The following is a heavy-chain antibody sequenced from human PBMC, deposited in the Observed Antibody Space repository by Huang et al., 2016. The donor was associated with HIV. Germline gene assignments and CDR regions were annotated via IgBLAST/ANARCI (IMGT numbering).Heavy chain of an antibody. CDR1: GYTFSRYA. D-gene: IGHD4-17*01. Sequence: QVQVEQSGAEVKKPGASVRVSCKASGYTFSRYAMHWVRQAPGQRLEWMGLINADNGDTKNSQKFQGRVTITRDSSATTVYMELNGLKSEDTAIYYCARDRRATTVPYYYYYYMDVWGKGTTVTVSS. CDR2: INADNGDT. CDR3: ARDRRATTVPYYYYYYMDV. J-gene: IGHJ6*03. V-gene: IGHV1-3*01.